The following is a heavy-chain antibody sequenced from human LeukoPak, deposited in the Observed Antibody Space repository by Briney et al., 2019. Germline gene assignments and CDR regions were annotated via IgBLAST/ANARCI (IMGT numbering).Heavy chain of an antibody. J-gene: IGHJ4*02. CDR3: ARSSSFSGTYSAFYFDN. CDR1: GGSISNYY. Sequence: SETLSLTCTASGGSISNYYWSWIRQSPGKGLEWIGYIYYSGSTSYNPSLKSRVTISVDTSKNQFSLKLTSVIAADTAVYYCARSSSFSGTYSAFYFDNWGQGALVTVSS. D-gene: IGHD1-26*01. V-gene: IGHV4-59*01. CDR2: IYYSGST.